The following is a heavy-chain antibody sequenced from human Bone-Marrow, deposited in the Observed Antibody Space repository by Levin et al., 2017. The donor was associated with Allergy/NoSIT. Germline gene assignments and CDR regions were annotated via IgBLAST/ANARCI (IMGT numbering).Heavy chain of an antibody. CDR2: ISSSSSYI. Sequence: GGSLTLSCAASGFTFSSYSMNWVRQAPGKGLEWVSSISSSSSYIYYADSVKGRFTISRDNAKNSLYLQMNSLRAEDTAVYYCARDRYSGYDTLFYYYYYGMDVWGQGTTVTVSS. J-gene: IGHJ6*02. CDR3: ARDRYSGYDTLFYYYYYGMDV. D-gene: IGHD5-12*01. CDR1: GFTFSSYS. V-gene: IGHV3-21*01.